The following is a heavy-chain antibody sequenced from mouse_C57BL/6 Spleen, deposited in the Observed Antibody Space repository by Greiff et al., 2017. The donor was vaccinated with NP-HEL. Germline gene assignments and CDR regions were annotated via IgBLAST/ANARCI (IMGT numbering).Heavy chain of an antibody. Sequence: QVQLQQSGAELARPGASVKLSCKASGYNFTSYGISWVKQRTGQGLEWIGAIYPRSGNTYYNEKFKGKATLTADKSSSTAYMELRSLTSGDSAGYFCAVYYGSSWVDYWGQGTTLTVSS. CDR1: GYNFTSYG. D-gene: IGHD1-1*01. J-gene: IGHJ2*01. CDR2: IYPRSGNT. V-gene: IGHV1-81*01. CDR3: AVYYGSSWVDY.